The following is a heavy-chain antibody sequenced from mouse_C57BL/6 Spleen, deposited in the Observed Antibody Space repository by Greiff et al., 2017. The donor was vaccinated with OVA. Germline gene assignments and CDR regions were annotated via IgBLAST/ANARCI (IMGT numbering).Heavy chain of an antibody. D-gene: IGHD1-1*01. V-gene: IGHV1-55*01. CDR2: IYPGSGST. Sequence: QVQLQQPGAELVKPGASVKMSCKASGYTFTSYWITWVKQRPGQGLEWIGDIYPGSGSTNYNEKFKSKATLTVDTSSSTAYMQLSSLTSEDSAVYYCSSAVVATGYFDDWGQGTTLTVSS. J-gene: IGHJ2*01. CDR1: GYTFTSYW. CDR3: SSAVVATGYFDD.